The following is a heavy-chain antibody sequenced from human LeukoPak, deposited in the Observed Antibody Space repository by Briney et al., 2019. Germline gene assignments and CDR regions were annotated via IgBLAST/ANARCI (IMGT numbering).Heavy chain of an antibody. Sequence: SVKVSCKASGGTFSSYAISWVRQAPGQGLEWMGGIIPIFGTANYAQKFQGRVTITTDESTSTAYMELSSLRSEDTAVYYCAREGWFGEPPSHWFDPWGQGTLVNVSS. CDR3: AREGWFGEPPSHWFDP. CDR1: GGTFSSYA. D-gene: IGHD3-10*01. CDR2: IIPIFGTA. V-gene: IGHV1-69*05. J-gene: IGHJ5*02.